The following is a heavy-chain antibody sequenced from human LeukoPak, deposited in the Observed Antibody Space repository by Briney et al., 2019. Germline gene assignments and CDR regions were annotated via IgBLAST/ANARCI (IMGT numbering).Heavy chain of an antibody. V-gene: IGHV7-4-1*02. CDR3: ARSSDYGDQNDAFDI. CDR1: GYTFTSYG. D-gene: IGHD4-17*01. Sequence: GASVTVSCKASGYTFTSYGISWVRQAPGQGLEWMGWINTNTGNPTYAQGFTGRFVFSLDTSVSTAYLQISSLKAEDTAVYYCARSSDYGDQNDAFDIWGQGTMVTVSS. J-gene: IGHJ3*02. CDR2: INTNTGNP.